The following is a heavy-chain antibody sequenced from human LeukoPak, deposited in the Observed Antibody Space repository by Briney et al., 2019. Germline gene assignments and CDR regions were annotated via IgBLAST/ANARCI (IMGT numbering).Heavy chain of an antibody. D-gene: IGHD2-15*01. J-gene: IGHJ4*02. Sequence: GGSLRLSCAASGFTFSNYAIHWVRQAPGKGLECVSAISSIKGRIYYANSVKGRFTVYRDNSKYMVFLQMGSLRAEDMAVYYCARARRDCSGGTCLSYYFDNWGQGTLVTVSP. CDR2: ISSIKGRI. CDR1: GFTFSNYA. V-gene: IGHV3-64*01. CDR3: ARARRDCSGGTCLSYYFDN.